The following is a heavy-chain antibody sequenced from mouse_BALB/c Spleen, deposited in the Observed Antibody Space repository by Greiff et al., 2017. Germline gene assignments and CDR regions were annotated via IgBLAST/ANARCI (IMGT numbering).Heavy chain of an antibody. Sequence: EVKLVESGGGLVKPGGSLKLSCAASGFTFSSYTMSWVRQTPEKRLEWVATISSGGSYTYYPDSVKGRFTISRDNAKNTLYLQMSSLKSEDTAMYYCTRARLRSYAMDYWGQGTSVTVSS. V-gene: IGHV5-6-4*01. CDR2: ISSGGSYT. D-gene: IGHD2-4*01. CDR3: TRARLRSYAMDY. CDR1: GFTFSSYT. J-gene: IGHJ4*01.